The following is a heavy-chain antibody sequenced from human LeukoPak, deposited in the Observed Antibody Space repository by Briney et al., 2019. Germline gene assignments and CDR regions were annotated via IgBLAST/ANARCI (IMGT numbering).Heavy chain of an antibody. V-gene: IGHV4-38-2*02. CDR2: IYHSGST. CDR3: ARALGVTTFWSRHYFDY. Sequence: PSETLSLTCTVSGYSISSGYYWGWIRQPPGKGLEWIGSIYHSGSTYYNPSLKSRVTISVDTSKNQFSLKLSSVTAADTAVYYCARALGVTTFWSRHYFDYWGQGTLVTVSS. CDR1: GYSISSGYY. J-gene: IGHJ4*02. D-gene: IGHD4-17*01.